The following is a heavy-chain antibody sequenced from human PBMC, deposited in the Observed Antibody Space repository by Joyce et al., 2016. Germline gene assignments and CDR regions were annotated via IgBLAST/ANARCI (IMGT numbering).Heavy chain of an antibody. CDR3: ASLRGRMTPAEY. J-gene: IGHJ4*02. CDR1: GFRFSNHA. D-gene: IGHD3-16*01. CDR2: ISGSGDAT. V-gene: IGHV3-23*01. Sequence: EAQLLESGGGLVQPGGSLRHSCATSGFRFSNHAMNWVRQAPGKGMGCLSTISGSGDATYYADAVKGRFTISRDNIKNMLYLQMNSLRADDTAIYYCASLRGRMTPAEYWGQGTLVAVSS.